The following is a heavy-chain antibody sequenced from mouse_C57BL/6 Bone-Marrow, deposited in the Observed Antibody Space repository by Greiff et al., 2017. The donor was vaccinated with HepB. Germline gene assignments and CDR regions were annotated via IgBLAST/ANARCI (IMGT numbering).Heavy chain of an antibody. CDR2: ISSGGSYT. D-gene: IGHD1-1*01. V-gene: IGHV5-6*01. Sequence: EVKLVESGGDLVKPGGSLKLSCAASGFTFSSYGMSWVRQTPDKRLEWVATISSGGSYTYYPDSVKGRFTISRDNAKNTLYLQMSSLKSEDTAMYYCARHWDYYGSSDRGWFAYWGQGTLVTVSA. CDR1: GFTFSSYG. CDR3: ARHWDYYGSSDRGWFAY. J-gene: IGHJ3*01.